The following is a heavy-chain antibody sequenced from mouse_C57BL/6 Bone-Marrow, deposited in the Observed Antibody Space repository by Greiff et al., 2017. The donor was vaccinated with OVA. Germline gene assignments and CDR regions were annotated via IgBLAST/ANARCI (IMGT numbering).Heavy chain of an antibody. CDR2: INPGSGGT. V-gene: IGHV1-54*01. CDR3: ARAYGSSYGYFDV. J-gene: IGHJ1*03. D-gene: IGHD1-1*01. CDR1: GYAFTNYL. Sequence: QVQLQQSGAELVRPGTSVKVSCQASGYAFTNYLIEWVKQRPGQGLEWIGVINPGSGGTNYNEKFKGKATLTADKSSSTAYMQLSSLTSEDSAVYFCARAYGSSYGYFDVWGTGTTVTVSS.